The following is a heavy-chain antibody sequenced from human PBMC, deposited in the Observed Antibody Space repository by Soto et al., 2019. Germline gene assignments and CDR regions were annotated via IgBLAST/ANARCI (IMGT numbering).Heavy chain of an antibody. CDR2: IYYSGST. Sequence: SETLCLTCSVSGGSLSSHYWNWIRQPPGKGLEWIGYIYYSGSTNYNPSLKSRVTISVDTSKNQFSLKLSSVTAADTAVYYCARVGVMLWFGESTSQGFDPWGQGTLVTGSS. CDR3: ARVGVMLWFGESTSQGFDP. CDR1: GGSLSSHY. V-gene: IGHV4-59*11. D-gene: IGHD3-10*01. J-gene: IGHJ5*02.